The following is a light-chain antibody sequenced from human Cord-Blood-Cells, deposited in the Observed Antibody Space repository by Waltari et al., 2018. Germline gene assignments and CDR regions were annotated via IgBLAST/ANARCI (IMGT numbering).Light chain of an antibody. V-gene: IGLV2-11*01. CDR3: CSYAGSYAYV. Sequence: QSALTQPRSVSGSPGQSVTISRTSTSSDVGGSNNVSWYQQHPGKAPKLMIYDVSKRPSGVPDRFSGSKSGNTASLTISGLQAEDEADYYCCSYAGSYAYVFGTGTKVTVL. CDR2: DVS. CDR1: SSDVGGSNN. J-gene: IGLJ1*01.